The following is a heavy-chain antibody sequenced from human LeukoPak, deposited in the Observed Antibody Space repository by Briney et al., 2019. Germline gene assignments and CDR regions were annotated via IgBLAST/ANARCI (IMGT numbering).Heavy chain of an antibody. CDR3: AKDTEAAAGIPSGY. V-gene: IGHV3-30*18. CDR2: ISYDGSNK. Sequence: GRSLRLSCAASGFTFSSYGMPWVRQAPGKGLEWVAVISYDGSNKYYADSVKGRFTISRDNSKNTLYLQMNSLRAEDTAVYYCAKDTEAAAGIPSGYWGQGTLVTVSS. CDR1: GFTFSSYG. D-gene: IGHD6-13*01. J-gene: IGHJ4*02.